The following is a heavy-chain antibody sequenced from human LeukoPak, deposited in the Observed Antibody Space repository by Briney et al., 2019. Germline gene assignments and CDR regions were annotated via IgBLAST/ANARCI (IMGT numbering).Heavy chain of an antibody. J-gene: IGHJ4*02. CDR2: IYVTGNYI. Sequence: GGSLRLSCATSGFTSRRFSFRWVRQAPGKGLEWVASIYVTGNYISYADSVRGRVTISRDNAKNSVYLQMNSLRADHTAIYYCAIEFNTIGNVDFWGQGTLVTVSS. CDR1: GFTSRRFS. V-gene: IGHV3-21*01. CDR3: AIEFNTIGNVDF. D-gene: IGHD1-14*01.